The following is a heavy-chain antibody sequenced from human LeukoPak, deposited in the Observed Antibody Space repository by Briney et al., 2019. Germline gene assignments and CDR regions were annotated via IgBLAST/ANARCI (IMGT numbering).Heavy chain of an antibody. CDR3: ARERIQEANNWFDP. J-gene: IGHJ5*02. CDR1: GYSISSGYY. CDR2: IYHSGST. D-gene: IGHD5-18*01. Sequence: PSETLSLTCTVSGYSISSGYYWGWIRQPPGKGLEWIGSIYHSGSTFDNPSLKSRVTISVDTSKNQFSLKLSSVTAADTAVYYCARERIQEANNWFDPWGQGTLVTVSS. V-gene: IGHV4-38-2*02.